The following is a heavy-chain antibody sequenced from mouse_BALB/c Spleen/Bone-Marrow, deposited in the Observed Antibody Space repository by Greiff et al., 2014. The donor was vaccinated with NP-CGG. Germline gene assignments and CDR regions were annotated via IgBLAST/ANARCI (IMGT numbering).Heavy chain of an antibody. CDR2: ISDGGTYT. Sequence: EVMLVESGGGLVKPGGSLKLSCAASGFTFRDYYMYWVRQTPEKRLEWVATISDGGTYTHYSDSVKGRFTISRDKAKNNLYLQMTNLMSEDTAMYRCVRDGDYRYAWFSYWGQGTLVTVSA. CDR3: VRDGDYRYAWFSY. V-gene: IGHV5-4*02. D-gene: IGHD2-14*01. CDR1: GFTFRDYY. J-gene: IGHJ3*01.